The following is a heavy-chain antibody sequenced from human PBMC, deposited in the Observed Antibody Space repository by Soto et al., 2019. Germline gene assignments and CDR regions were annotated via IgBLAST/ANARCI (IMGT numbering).Heavy chain of an antibody. J-gene: IGHJ4*02. CDR1: GGSISSYY. CDR2: IYYSGST. D-gene: IGHD3-22*01. Sequence: QVHLQESGPGLVKPSETLSLTCTVSGGSISSYYWSWIRQPPGKGLEWIGYIYYSGSTNYNPSLKRRAAISVDTSKIQFSLKLSSVTAADTAVYYCARVGSAYYYDSSGYYRTRYYFDYWGQGTLVTVAS. V-gene: IGHV4-59*01. CDR3: ARVGSAYYYDSSGYYRTRYYFDY.